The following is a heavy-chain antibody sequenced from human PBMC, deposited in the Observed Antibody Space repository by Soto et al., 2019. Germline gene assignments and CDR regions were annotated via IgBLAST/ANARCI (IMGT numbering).Heavy chain of an antibody. D-gene: IGHD5-12*01. J-gene: IGHJ5*02. CDR2: INPSGGYT. CDR1: GYTFTSYY. Sequence: ASVKVSCKASGYTFTSYYMHWVRQAPGQGLEWMGIINPSGGYTSYAQKFQGRVTMTRDTSTRTVYMELSSLRSEDTAVYYCVRGKMREMATILRDKWFDPWGQGTLVTVSS. CDR3: VRGKMREMATILRDKWFDP. V-gene: IGHV1-46*01.